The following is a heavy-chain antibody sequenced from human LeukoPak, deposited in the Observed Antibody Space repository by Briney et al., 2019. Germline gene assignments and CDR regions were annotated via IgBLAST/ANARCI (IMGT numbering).Heavy chain of an antibody. Sequence: GGTLRLSCAASGFTFSCYWMIWVRHAPGKGLEWVVNIKEGESEKYYVDYVRGRFTISRYNDKNSLYLQMKSLRAEDTSVYYYARVIKPPGGLDWGQGTLVTVSS. V-gene: IGHV3-7*01. D-gene: IGHD3-10*01. CDR1: GFTFSCYW. CDR2: IKEGESEK. CDR3: ARVIKPPGGLD. J-gene: IGHJ4*02.